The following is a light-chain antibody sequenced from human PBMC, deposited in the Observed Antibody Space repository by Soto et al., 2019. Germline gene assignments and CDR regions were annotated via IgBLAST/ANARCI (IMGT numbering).Light chain of an antibody. CDR1: GSDVASYDY. J-gene: IGLJ2*01. CDR3: SSYADTNNLV. CDR2: EVT. Sequence: QSALIQPPSASGSPGHSITISCTGTGSDVASYDYVSWYQQRPGRAPKLIIFEVTRRPSGVPDRFSGSKSGNTASLTVSGLQAEDEADYYCSSYADTNNLVFGGWTKLTVL. V-gene: IGLV2-8*01.